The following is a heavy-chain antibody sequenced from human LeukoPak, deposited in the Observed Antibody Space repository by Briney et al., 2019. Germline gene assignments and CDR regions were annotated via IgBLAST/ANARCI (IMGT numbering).Heavy chain of an antibody. D-gene: IGHD6-13*01. J-gene: IGHJ4*02. CDR1: GFSFSSYA. V-gene: IGHV3-23*01. CDR2: ISGSGGST. Sequence: PGGSLRLSCAASGFSFSSYARSCVRQAPGKGLEWVSLISGSGGSTYYADSVKGRFTISRDNSKNTLYLQMNSLRAEDTAVYYCAKYTSSSWYMGFDYWGQGTLVTVSS. CDR3: AKYTSSSWYMGFDY.